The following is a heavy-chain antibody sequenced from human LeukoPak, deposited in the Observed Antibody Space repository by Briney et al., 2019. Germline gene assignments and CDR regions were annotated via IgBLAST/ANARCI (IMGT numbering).Heavy chain of an antibody. Sequence: PGGSLRLSCAASGFTFSSYGMHWVRQAPGKGLEWVAVIWYDGSNKYYADSVKGRFTISRDNSKNPLYLQMNSLRAEDTAVYYCARAILPLDAFDIWGQGTMVTVSS. CDR2: IWYDGSNK. J-gene: IGHJ3*02. V-gene: IGHV3-33*01. CDR3: ARAILPLDAFDI. CDR1: GFTFSSYG.